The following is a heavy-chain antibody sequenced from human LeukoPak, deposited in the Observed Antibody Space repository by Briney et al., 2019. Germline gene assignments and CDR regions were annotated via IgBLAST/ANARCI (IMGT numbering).Heavy chain of an antibody. CDR1: GFTFSSYG. J-gene: IGHJ4*02. Sequence: PGRSLRLSCAASGFTFSSYGMHWVRRAPGKGLEWVAVISYDGSNKYYAASVKGRFTISRDNSKNTLYLQMNSLRAEDTAGYYCATRNIPGYSSGCVDYWGQGTLVTVSS. D-gene: IGHD6-19*01. V-gene: IGHV3-30*03. CDR3: ATRNIPGYSSGCVDY. CDR2: ISYDGSNK.